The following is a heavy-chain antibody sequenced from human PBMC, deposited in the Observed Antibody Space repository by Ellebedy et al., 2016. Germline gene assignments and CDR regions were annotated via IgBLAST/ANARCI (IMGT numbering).Heavy chain of an antibody. J-gene: IGHJ5*02. D-gene: IGHD2-15*01. CDR3: ARGVGSGWFDP. V-gene: IGHV3-74*01. CDR1: GFSFSTYW. Sequence: GESLKISCAASGFSFSTYWMHWVRQAPGKGLMWISRISPDGGSVRYADSVKGRFTISSDNAENTLSLQMNSLRAEDTAVYYCARGVGSGWFDPWGQGTLVTVSS. CDR2: ISPDGGSV.